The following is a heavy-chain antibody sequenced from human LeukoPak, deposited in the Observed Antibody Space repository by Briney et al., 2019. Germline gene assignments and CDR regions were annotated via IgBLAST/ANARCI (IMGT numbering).Heavy chain of an antibody. D-gene: IGHD2-8*01. CDR1: GFTFSSSA. CDR3: AKVVVSGNGDYFDF. CDR2: ISGSGETI. Sequence: GGSLRLACAASGFTFSSSAMAWVRLAPGKGLEWVSSISGSGETIRYADSVKGRFPISRDNSKSTLSLQMNGLRAEDTAIYYCAKVVVSGNGDYFDFWGQGTLVTVAS. J-gene: IGHJ4*02. V-gene: IGHV3-23*01.